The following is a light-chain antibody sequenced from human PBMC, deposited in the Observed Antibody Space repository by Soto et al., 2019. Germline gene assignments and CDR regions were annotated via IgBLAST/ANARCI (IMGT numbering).Light chain of an antibody. CDR3: SSYTSSSTLVV. CDR1: SSDVGGYNY. Sequence: QSALTQPAPVSGSPGQSITISCTGTSSDVGGYNYVAWYQQHPGKAPKLMIYAVNNRPSGVSDRFSGSKSGNTASLTISGLQAEDEADYYCSSYTSSSTLVVFGGGTKLTVL. V-gene: IGLV2-14*01. CDR2: AVN. J-gene: IGLJ3*02.